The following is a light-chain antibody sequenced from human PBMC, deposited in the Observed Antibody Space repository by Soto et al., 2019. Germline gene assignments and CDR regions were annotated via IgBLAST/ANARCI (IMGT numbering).Light chain of an antibody. Sequence: EIVLTQSPGTLSLSPGERATLSCRASQSISSSYLAWYQQKPGQAPRLLVYGASSRATRIPDRFSGSGSGTDFTLTISRLEPEDFALYYCQQYSSTFWTLGQGTKVDIK. CDR3: QQYSSTFWT. J-gene: IGKJ1*01. CDR2: GAS. CDR1: QSISSSY. V-gene: IGKV3-20*01.